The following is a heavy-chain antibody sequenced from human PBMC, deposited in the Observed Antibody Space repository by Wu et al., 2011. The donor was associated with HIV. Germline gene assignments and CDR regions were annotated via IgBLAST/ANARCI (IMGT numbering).Heavy chain of an antibody. V-gene: IGHV1-69*06. CDR2: ILPIFGTA. Sequence: QVQLVQSGAEVKKPGASVKVSCKASGGTFSSYTFSWVRQAPGQGLEWMGRILPIFGTANYAQKFQGRVTITADTSTDTAYMELSSLRSEDTVVYYCATLVWGVKTIYGMDVWGQGTTVTVSS. J-gene: IGHJ6*02. CDR1: GGTFSSYT. D-gene: IGHD3-10*01. CDR3: ATLVWGVKTIYGMDV.